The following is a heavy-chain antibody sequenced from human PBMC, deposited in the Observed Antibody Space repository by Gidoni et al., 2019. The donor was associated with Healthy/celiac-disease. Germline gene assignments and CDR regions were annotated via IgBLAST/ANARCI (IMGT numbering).Heavy chain of an antibody. Sequence: QVQLVESGGGVVQPGRALSLSCAASGFTFSSYGMHRVRQGPGKGLAWLAVISHDGSNKYYADSVKGRFTISRDNSKNTLYLQMNSLRAEDTAVYYCAKDPRGASSYQLTPLGAFDIWGQGTMVTVSS. CDR3: AKDPRGASSYQLTPLGAFDI. CDR1: GFTFSSYG. V-gene: IGHV3-30*18. D-gene: IGHD2-2*01. CDR2: ISHDGSNK. J-gene: IGHJ3*02.